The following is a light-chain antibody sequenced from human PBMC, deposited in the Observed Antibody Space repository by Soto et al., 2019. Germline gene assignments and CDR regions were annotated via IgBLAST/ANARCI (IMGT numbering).Light chain of an antibody. J-gene: IGLJ1*01. CDR2: EVT. CDR1: SSDVGGYNY. Sequence: QSALTQPPSASGSPGQSVTISCTGTSSDVGGYNYVSWYQQYPGKAPKLMIYEVTKRPSGVPDRFSGSKSGNTASLTVSGLQAEDEADYYCSSNAGSNNYVSGTGTKVTVL. CDR3: SSNAGSNNYV. V-gene: IGLV2-8*01.